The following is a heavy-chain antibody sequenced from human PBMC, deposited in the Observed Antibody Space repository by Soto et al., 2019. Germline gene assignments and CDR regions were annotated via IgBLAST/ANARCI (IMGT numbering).Heavy chain of an antibody. J-gene: IGHJ4*02. V-gene: IGHV3-23*01. CDR1: GFTFGSYA. Sequence: PGGSLRLSCAASGFTFGSYAMSWFRQAPGEGLQWVSSLSYDGGATFYADSVKGRFTNSRDNSRNTLFLQMSSLRVEDSAVYYCARISVTSSTDYWGQGTVVTVS. CDR2: LSYDGGAT. CDR3: ARISVTSSTDY. D-gene: IGHD2-2*01.